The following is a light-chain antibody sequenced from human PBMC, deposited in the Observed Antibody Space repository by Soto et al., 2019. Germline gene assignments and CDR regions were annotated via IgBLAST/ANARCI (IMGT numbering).Light chain of an antibody. V-gene: IGLV2-14*01. Sequence: QSALTQPASVSGSPGQSITISCTGTSSDVGGYNSVSWYRQDPGKAPKLIIYDVTYRPSGVSNRFSGSKSGNTASLTISGLQSEDEADYHCAVWDDNLNAYVFGTGTKATVL. J-gene: IGLJ1*01. CDR2: DVT. CDR1: SSDVGGYNS. CDR3: AVWDDNLNAYV.